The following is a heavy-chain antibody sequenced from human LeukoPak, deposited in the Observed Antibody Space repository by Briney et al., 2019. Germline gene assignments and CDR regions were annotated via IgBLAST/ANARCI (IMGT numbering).Heavy chain of an antibody. D-gene: IGHD1-26*01. CDR3: ARYFSGGQFKWFDP. J-gene: IGHJ5*02. V-gene: IGHV4-30-2*01. CDR1: GDSISSGGYS. CDR2: ICHGGSA. Sequence: SETLSLTCAVSGDSISSGGYSWSWIRQPPGKGLEWFGYICHGGSAYYSPSLKSRANISVDKSKHQFSLKLSSVTAAGTAVYYCARYFSGGQFKWFDPWGQGTLVTVSS.